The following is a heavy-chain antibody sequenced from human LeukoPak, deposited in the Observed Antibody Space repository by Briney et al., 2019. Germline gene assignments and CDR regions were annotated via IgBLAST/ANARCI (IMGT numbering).Heavy chain of an antibody. J-gene: IGHJ3*02. CDR3: ASARQDTMIVEVGGAFDI. Sequence: SVKVSCKASGGTFSSYAISWVRQAPGQGLEWMGGIIPIFGTANYAQKFQGRVTITTDESTSTAYMELSSLRSEDTAVYYCASARQDTMIVEVGGAFDIWGQGTMVTVSS. D-gene: IGHD3-22*01. V-gene: IGHV1-69*05. CDR2: IIPIFGTA. CDR1: GGTFSSYA.